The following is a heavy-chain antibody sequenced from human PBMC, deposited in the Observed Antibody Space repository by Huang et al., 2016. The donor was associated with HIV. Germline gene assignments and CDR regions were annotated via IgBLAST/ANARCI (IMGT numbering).Heavy chain of an antibody. CDR2: FDPEIGET. CDR3: ATGFDVFFDF. V-gene: IGHV1-24*01. D-gene: IGHD3-9*01. J-gene: IGHJ4*02. Sequence: QVQLVQSRAEVKKPGASVKVSCKVSEYTLTELYIHWVRQPPGKGLEWMGGFDPEIGETIYAQKFQGRVTMTEDTSTETAVMELSGLRPEDTAVYYCATGFDVFFDFWGQGTLVTVSS. CDR1: EYTLTELY.